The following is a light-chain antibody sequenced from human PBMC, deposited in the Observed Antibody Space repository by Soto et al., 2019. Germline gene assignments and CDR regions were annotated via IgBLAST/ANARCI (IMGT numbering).Light chain of an antibody. CDR2: GTS. V-gene: IGKV3D-15*01. J-gene: IGKJ5*01. CDR1: QSISRTY. Sequence: EIVMTQSPATLSVSPGERATLSCRASQSISRTYLAWYQQKRGQAPRLLIYGTSNRATGIPDRFSGSGSGTDFTLTISSLQPEDFATYYCQQANSFPLTFGQGTRLEI. CDR3: QQANSFPLT.